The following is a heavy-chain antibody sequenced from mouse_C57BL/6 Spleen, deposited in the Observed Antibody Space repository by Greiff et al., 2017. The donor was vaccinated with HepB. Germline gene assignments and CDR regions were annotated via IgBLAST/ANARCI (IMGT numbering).Heavy chain of an antibody. CDR2: IYPRDGST. CDR3: AGATVGGPFAY. CDR1: GYTFTSYD. Sequence: VQLQESGPELVKPGASVKLSCKASGYTFTSYDINWVKQRPGQGLEWIGWIYPRDGSTKYNEKFKGKATLTVDTTSSTAYMELHSLTSEDSAVYFCAGATVGGPFAYWGQGTLVTVSA. D-gene: IGHD1-1*01. V-gene: IGHV1-85*01. J-gene: IGHJ3*01.